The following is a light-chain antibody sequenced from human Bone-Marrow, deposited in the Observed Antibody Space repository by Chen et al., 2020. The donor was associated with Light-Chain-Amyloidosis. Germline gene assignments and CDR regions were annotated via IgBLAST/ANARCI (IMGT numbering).Light chain of an antibody. CDR3: NSYTSSGTYV. CDR2: DVS. Sequence: QSALTQPASVSGSPGQSITISCTGTSSYVGGYKYVSWFQQHPGKGPKLMIFDVSNRPSGVSNRFSGSKSGNTASRTISGLQAEDEADYYCNSYTSSGTYVFGTGTKVTVL. V-gene: IGLV2-14*03. J-gene: IGLJ1*01. CDR1: SSYVGGYKY.